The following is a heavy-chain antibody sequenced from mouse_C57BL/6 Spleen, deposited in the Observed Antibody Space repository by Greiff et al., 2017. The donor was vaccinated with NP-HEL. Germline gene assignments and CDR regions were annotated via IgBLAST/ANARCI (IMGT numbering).Heavy chain of an antibody. CDR3: ARSLDSSGYAGFAY. CDR2: IDPSDSYT. CDR1: GYTFTSYW. D-gene: IGHD3-2*02. V-gene: IGHV1-50*01. J-gene: IGHJ3*01. Sequence: QVQLQQPGAELVKPGASVKLSCKASGYTFTSYWMQWVKQRPGQGLEWIGEIDPSDSYTNYNQKFKGKATLTVDTSSSTAYMQLSSLTSEDSAVYYCARSLDSSGYAGFAYWGQGTLVTVSA.